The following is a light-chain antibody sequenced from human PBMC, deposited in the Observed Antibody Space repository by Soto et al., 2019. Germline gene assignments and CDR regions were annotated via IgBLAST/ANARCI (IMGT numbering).Light chain of an antibody. CDR1: QTISSW. CDR2: KAS. Sequence: DIQMTQSPSTLSASVGDRVTITCRASQTISSWLAWYQQKPGKAPKLLIYKASSLESGVPSRFSGSGSGTEFTLTISSLQPDDFATYYCQEYNSYPYTFGQGTKLEIK. V-gene: IGKV1-5*03. J-gene: IGKJ2*01. CDR3: QEYNSYPYT.